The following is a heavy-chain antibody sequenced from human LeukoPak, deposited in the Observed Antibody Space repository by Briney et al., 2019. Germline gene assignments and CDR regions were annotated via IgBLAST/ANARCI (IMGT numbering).Heavy chain of an antibody. D-gene: IGHD5-18*01. Sequence: GASVEVSCKASGYTFTSYGFIWVRQAPGQGLEWMGWISAYNGNGNYVQKFHDRVTMTTDTSTSTAYMELRSLRSDDTAMYYCTRDLGVDTTMIFFDYWGQGTLVTVSS. V-gene: IGHV1-18*01. CDR1: GYTFTSYG. J-gene: IGHJ4*02. CDR2: ISAYNGNG. CDR3: TRDLGVDTTMIFFDY.